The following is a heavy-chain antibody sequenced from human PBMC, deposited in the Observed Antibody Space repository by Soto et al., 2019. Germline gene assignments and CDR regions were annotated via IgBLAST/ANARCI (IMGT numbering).Heavy chain of an antibody. Sequence: GASVKVSCKASGFTFTSSAVQWVRQARGQRLEWIGWIVVGSGNTSYAQKFQERVTITRDMSTSTAYMELSSLRSEDTAVYYCAAVSSIAARPYYYYGMDVWGQGTTVTVSS. V-gene: IGHV1-58*01. D-gene: IGHD6-6*01. J-gene: IGHJ6*02. CDR2: IVVGSGNT. CDR1: GFTFTSSA. CDR3: AAVSSIAARPYYYYGMDV.